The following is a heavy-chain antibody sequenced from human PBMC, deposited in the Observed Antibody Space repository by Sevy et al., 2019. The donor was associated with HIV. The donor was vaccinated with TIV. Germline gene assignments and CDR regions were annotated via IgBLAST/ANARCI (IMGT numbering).Heavy chain of an antibody. Sequence: SETLSLTCTVSGGSISSSSYYWGWIRQPPGKGLEWIGSIYYCGSTYYNPSLKSRVTISVDTSKNQFSLKLSSVTAADTAVYYCARSLDVLLVVYADYYFDYWGQGTLVTVSS. D-gene: IGHD2-8*02. CDR2: IYYCGST. CDR1: GGSISSSSYY. CDR3: ARSLDVLLVVYADYYFDY. J-gene: IGHJ4*02. V-gene: IGHV4-39*01.